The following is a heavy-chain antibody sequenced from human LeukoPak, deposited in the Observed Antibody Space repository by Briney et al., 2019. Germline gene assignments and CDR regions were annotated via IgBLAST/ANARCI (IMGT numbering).Heavy chain of an antibody. CDR3: VRANISAAGVWLFDP. J-gene: IGHJ5*02. Sequence: PSETLSLTCTVSGGSISSNYWNWIRQPAGKGLEWIGRIYNTGSTNYNPSLESRVTMSVGTSKNQFSLKLSSVTAADTAVYYCVRANISAAGVWLFDPWGQGTLITVSS. V-gene: IGHV4-4*07. CDR2: IYNTGST. D-gene: IGHD6-13*01. CDR1: GGSISSNY.